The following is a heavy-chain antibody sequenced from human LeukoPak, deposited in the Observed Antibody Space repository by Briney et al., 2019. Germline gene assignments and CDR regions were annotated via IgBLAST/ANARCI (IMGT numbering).Heavy chain of an antibody. V-gene: IGHV1-18*01. Sequence: ASVKVSCTASGYHFVNYAITWVRQAPGQGLEWMGWISPFKGQTNYAQNVQGRVTMTIDTSTSTAYMELRSLRSDDTAVYYCARTWDYNPRGRFDDWGQGTRVTVSS. J-gene: IGHJ4*02. CDR1: GYHFVNYA. CDR2: ISPFKGQT. D-gene: IGHD4/OR15-4a*01. CDR3: ARTWDYNPRGRFDD.